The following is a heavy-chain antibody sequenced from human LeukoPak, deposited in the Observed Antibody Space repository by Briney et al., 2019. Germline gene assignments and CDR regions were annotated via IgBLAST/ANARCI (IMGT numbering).Heavy chain of an antibody. Sequence: PSETLSLTCTVSGGSISSYYWSWIRQPAGKGLEWIGRIYTSGSTNYNPSLKSRVTMSVDTSKNQFSLKLSSVTAADTAVYYCARGHGSGSYSPFDYWGQGTLVTVSS. CDR3: ARGHGSGSYSPFDY. J-gene: IGHJ4*02. CDR2: IYTSGST. D-gene: IGHD3-10*01. V-gene: IGHV4-4*07. CDR1: GGSISSYY.